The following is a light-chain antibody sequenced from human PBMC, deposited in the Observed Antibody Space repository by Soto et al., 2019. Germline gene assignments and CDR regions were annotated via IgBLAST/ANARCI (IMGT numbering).Light chain of an antibody. J-gene: IGKJ4*02. CDR1: QGINSF. V-gene: IGKV1-9*01. CDR2: TAS. Sequence: DIQLTQSPSFLSASVGDRVTITCRASQGINSFLAWYQQKPGKAPKLLIYTASTLQTGDPSRFSGTVLGTEVTLTISSLQPEDFATYYCQQLNTYPLTFGGGTKVEIK. CDR3: QQLNTYPLT.